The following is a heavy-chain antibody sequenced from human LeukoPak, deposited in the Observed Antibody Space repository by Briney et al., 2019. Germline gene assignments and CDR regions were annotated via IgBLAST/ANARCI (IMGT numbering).Heavy chain of an antibody. J-gene: IGHJ3*02. CDR3: ARAGIYYDSSGYLDAFDI. Sequence: ASVKVSCKASEYTFTGYYMHWVRQAPGQGLEWMGRINPNSGGTNYAQKFQGRVTMTRDTSISTAYMELSRLRSDDTAVYYCARAGIYYDSSGYLDAFDIWGQGTMVTVSS. D-gene: IGHD3-22*01. V-gene: IGHV1-2*06. CDR1: EYTFTGYY. CDR2: INPNSGGT.